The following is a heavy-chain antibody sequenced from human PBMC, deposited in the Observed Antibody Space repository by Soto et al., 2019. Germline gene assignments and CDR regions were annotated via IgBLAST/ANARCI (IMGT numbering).Heavy chain of an antibody. D-gene: IGHD2-2*01. Sequence: ASVKVSCKASGYTFTGYYMHWVRQAPGQGLEWMGWINPNSGGTNYAQKFQGRVTMTRDTSISTACMELSRLRSDDTAVYYCASPVYCSSTSCHEDYGMDVWGQGTTVTVSS. V-gene: IGHV1-2*02. J-gene: IGHJ6*02. CDR1: GYTFTGYY. CDR2: INPNSGGT. CDR3: ASPVYCSSTSCHEDYGMDV.